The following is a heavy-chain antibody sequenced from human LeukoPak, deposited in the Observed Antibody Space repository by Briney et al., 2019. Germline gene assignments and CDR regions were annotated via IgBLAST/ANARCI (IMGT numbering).Heavy chain of an antibody. D-gene: IGHD2/OR15-2a*01. Sequence: EGSLRLSCYASGFTFSDYYMSWIRQAPGKGLEWLSYITGTDHSMRYADSVKGRFAISRDNAKNSLYLQLNSLRAEDTAVYYCARGHCNSRNCYWHFDLWGRGTRVTVSS. CDR2: ITGTDHSM. J-gene: IGHJ2*01. CDR3: ARGHCNSRNCYWHFDL. V-gene: IGHV3-11*01. CDR1: GFTFSDYY.